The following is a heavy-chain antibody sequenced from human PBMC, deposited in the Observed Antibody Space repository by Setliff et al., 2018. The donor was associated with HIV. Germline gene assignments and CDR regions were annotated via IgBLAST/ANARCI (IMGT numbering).Heavy chain of an antibody. CDR3: ARRTGDDWYYFDY. D-gene: IGHD3-9*01. CDR1: GFTFSSHS. J-gene: IGHJ4*02. Sequence: PGGSLRLSCAASGFTFSSHSMNWVRQAPGKGLEWVSTISGSGGSTYFADSVKGRFTISRDNSKNTLYLQMNSLRTEDTAIYYCARRTGDDWYYFDYWGQGTLVTVSS. V-gene: IGHV3-23*01. CDR2: ISGSGGST.